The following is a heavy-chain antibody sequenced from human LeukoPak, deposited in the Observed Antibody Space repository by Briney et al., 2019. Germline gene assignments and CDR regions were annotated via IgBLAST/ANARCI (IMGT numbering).Heavy chain of an antibody. CDR3: ARAPYPGVSHFDF. CDR2: IYYSGST. D-gene: IGHD3-16*01. V-gene: IGHV4-59*01. J-gene: IGHJ4*02. CDR1: GGSFSGYY. Sequence: SETLSLTCIVSGGSFSGYYWSWIRQPPGKGLEWIAYIYYSGSTNYNPSLKSRVTISIDTSRNQFSLKVNSVTAADTAVYYCARAPYPGVSHFDFWGQGTLVTVSS.